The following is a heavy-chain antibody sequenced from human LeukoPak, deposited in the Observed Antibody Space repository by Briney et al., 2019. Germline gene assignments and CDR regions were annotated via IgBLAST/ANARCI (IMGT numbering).Heavy chain of an antibody. Sequence: SETLSLTCTVSGGSISSGGYYWSWIRQHPGKGLEWIGYIYYSGSTYYNPSLKSRVTISVDTSKNQFSLKLSSVTAADTAVYYCARGGRGSSSDFDYWGQGTLVTVSS. V-gene: IGHV4-31*03. J-gene: IGHJ4*02. D-gene: IGHD6-6*01. CDR3: ARGGRGSSSDFDY. CDR1: GGSISSGGYY. CDR2: IYYSGST.